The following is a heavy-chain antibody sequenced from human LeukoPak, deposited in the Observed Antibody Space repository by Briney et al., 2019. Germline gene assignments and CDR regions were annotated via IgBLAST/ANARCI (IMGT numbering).Heavy chain of an antibody. V-gene: IGHV4-39*01. J-gene: IGHJ4*02. D-gene: IGHD6-19*01. CDR2: IYYTGST. CDR1: GGSISSSSYY. CDR3: ARHASVSGNWPRPLHY. Sequence: SETLSLTCTVSGGSISSSSYYGGSIRQPPGKGLEWIGNIYYTGSTYYHPSLKSRVTISVDTSKNQFSLELTSVTAADTAVYYCARHASVSGNWPRPLHYWGQGSLVTVSS.